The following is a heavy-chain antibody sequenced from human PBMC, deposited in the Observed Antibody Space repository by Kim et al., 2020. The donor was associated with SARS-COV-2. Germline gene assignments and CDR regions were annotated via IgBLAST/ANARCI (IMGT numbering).Heavy chain of an antibody. CDR1: GYTFTSYA. CDR2: INAGNGNT. Sequence: ASVKVSCKASGYTFTSYAMHWVRQAPGQRLEWMGWINAGNGNTKYSQKFQGRVTITRDTSASTAYMELSSLRSEDTAVYYRARVSFMWTRAAAGTYFDYWGQGTLVTVSS. J-gene: IGHJ4*02. CDR3: ARVSFMWTRAAAGTYFDY. D-gene: IGHD6-13*01. V-gene: IGHV1-3*01.